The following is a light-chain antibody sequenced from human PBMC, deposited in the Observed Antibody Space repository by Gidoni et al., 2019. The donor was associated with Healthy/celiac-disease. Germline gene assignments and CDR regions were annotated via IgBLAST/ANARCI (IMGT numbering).Light chain of an antibody. CDR1: QSVSSY. CDR3: QQRSNWPPVYT. CDR2: DAS. V-gene: IGKV3-11*01. Sequence: EIVLTQSPATLSLSPGERATLACRASQSVSSYLAWYQQKPGQAPRLLIYDASNRATGIPARFSGSGSGTDFTLSLSSLEPEDFAVYYCQQRSNWPPVYTFXQXTKLEIK. J-gene: IGKJ2*01.